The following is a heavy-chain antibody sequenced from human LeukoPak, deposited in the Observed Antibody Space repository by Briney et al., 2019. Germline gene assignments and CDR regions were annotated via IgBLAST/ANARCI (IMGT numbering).Heavy chain of an antibody. CDR2: TYYRSKWYF. CDR3: ARGGSGWSVSLFDP. V-gene: IGHV6-1*01. Sequence: SQTLSLTCAISGDSVSSNSAAWNWIRQSPSRGLEGLGRTYYRSKWYFDYAVSVKSRMTINTDTSKNQFSLQLNTATPEDTAVYYCARGGSGWSVSLFDPWGQGTLVTVSS. J-gene: IGHJ5*02. CDR1: GDSVSSNSAA. D-gene: IGHD6-13*01.